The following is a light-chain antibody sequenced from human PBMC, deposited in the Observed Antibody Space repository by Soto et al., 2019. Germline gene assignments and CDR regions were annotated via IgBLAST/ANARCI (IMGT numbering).Light chain of an antibody. V-gene: IGLV1-44*01. CDR3: AAWDDRLNGYV. CDR2: SND. J-gene: IGLJ1*01. Sequence: QLVLTQPPSVSGTPGQKVTISCSGGTSNIESNTVTWYQQLPGTAPKLVIYSNDDRPSGVPDRFSGSTSGTSASLAISGLQSDDEADYFCAAWDDRLNGYVFGGGTKVTVL. CDR1: TSNIESNT.